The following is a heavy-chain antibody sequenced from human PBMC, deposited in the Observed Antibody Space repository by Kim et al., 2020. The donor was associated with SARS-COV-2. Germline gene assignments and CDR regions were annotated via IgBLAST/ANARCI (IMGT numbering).Heavy chain of an antibody. D-gene: IGHD6-13*01. J-gene: IGHJ2*01. CDR3: ARGIRAGYSSSWYNPNWYFDL. CDR2: ISSSGSTI. Sequence: GGSPRLSCAASGFTFSSYEMNWVRQAPGKGLEWVSYISSSGSTIYYADSVKGRFTISRDNAKNSLYLQMNSLRAEDTAVYYCARGIRAGYSSSWYNPNWYFDLWGRGTLVTVSS. CDR1: GFTFSSYE. V-gene: IGHV3-48*03.